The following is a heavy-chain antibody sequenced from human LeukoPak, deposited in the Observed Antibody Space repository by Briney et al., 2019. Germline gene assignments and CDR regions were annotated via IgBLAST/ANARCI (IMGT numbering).Heavy chain of an antibody. Sequence: SETLSLTCTVSGGSISSGGYYWSWIRQHPGKGLEWFVYIYYSGSTYSNSSLKRPVTISVDTSKNQFSLTLSSVTAADTAVYYCARNNPYYYGSGYFDYWVQGTLVTVSS. CDR2: IYYSGST. V-gene: IGHV4-31*01. CDR1: GGSISSGGYY. J-gene: IGHJ4*02. CDR3: ARNNPYYYGSGYFDY. D-gene: IGHD3-10*01.